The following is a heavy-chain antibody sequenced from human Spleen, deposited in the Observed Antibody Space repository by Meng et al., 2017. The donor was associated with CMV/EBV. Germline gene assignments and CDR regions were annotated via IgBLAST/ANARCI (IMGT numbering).Heavy chain of an antibody. CDR1: GGSISSRSYY. J-gene: IGHJ5*02. Sequence: SGGSISSRSYYWGWIRQPPGKGLEWIGSIYYSGSPYYNPSLQSRVTISVDTSKIQFSLKLTSVTAADTAVYYCAKSSSYYGDCVDPWGQGTLVTVSS. CDR2: IYYSGSP. D-gene: IGHD2-15*01. CDR3: AKSSSYYGDCVDP. V-gene: IGHV4-39*01.